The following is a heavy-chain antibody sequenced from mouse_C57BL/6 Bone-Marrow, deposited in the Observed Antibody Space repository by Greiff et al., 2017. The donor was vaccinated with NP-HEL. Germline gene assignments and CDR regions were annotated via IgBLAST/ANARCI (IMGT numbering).Heavy chain of an antibody. D-gene: IGHD2-3*01. CDR2: IHPNRGSN. CDR3: ASPDGYYPYWYFDV. Sequence: VQLQQSGAELVKPGASVKLSCTASGYTFTSYWMHWVKQTPGQGLEWIGMIHPNRGSNNYNEQFQSKATLTVDKSYSTAYMQLSSLTSDDSAVYYCASPDGYYPYWYFDVWGTGTTVTVSS. CDR1: GYTFTSYW. V-gene: IGHV1-64*01. J-gene: IGHJ1*03.